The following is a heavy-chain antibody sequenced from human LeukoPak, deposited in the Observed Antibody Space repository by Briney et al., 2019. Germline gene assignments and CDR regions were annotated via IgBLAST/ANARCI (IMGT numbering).Heavy chain of an antibody. V-gene: IGHV3-7*04. Sequence: GGSLRLSCAASGFTFSSYYMNWVRQAPGKGLEWVAKIKQDGSEKYYVDSVKGRFIISRDNAKNSLSLQMNSLSAEDTAVYYCVRGTFSGSYWGQGTLVTVSS. D-gene: IGHD1-26*01. CDR1: GFTFSSYY. CDR3: VRGTFSGSY. J-gene: IGHJ4*02. CDR2: IKQDGSEK.